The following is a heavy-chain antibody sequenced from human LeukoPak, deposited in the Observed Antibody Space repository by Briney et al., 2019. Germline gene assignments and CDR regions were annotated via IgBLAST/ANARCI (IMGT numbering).Heavy chain of an antibody. V-gene: IGHV3-49*03. J-gene: IGHJ4*02. CDR2: MASNLYGGTT. Sequence: GRSLRLSCTPSGFTFSEYAMSWFRQAPGKGLEWVGFMASNLYGGTTEYGASVRGRFTISRDDSKSIVYLQMSSLKTDDTAVYFCTKGYCSHAVCDWGQGTLLTVSS. D-gene: IGHD2-21*01. CDR3: TKGYCSHAVCD. CDR1: GFTFSEYA.